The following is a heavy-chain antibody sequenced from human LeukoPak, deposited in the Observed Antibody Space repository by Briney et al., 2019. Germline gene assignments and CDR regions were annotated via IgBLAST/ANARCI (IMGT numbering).Heavy chain of an antibody. CDR3: ARGRPHGNDY. J-gene: IGHJ4*02. Sequence: PGGSLRLSCAASGFTFSSYWMNWVRQAPGKGLVWVSRIASDGSSTTYAVSVKGRFSISRDNAKNTLYLQMNSLRVEDTAVYYCARGRPHGNDYWGQGTLVTVSS. D-gene: IGHD4-23*01. CDR2: IASDGSST. V-gene: IGHV3-74*01. CDR1: GFTFSSYW.